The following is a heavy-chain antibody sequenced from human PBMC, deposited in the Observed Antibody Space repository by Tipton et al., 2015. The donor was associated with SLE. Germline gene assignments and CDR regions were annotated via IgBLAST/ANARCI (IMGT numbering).Heavy chain of an antibody. CDR3: TRDEAGHSSSFV. Sequence: VQLVQSGGTLVQPGGSLRLSCAASGFTVSGNYMSWVRQAPGKGLEWVSVIYSGGSTYYADSVKGRFTISRDNSKNTLYLQMNSLSAEDTAVYYCTRDEAGHSSSFVWGQGTQVTVSS. CDR2: IYSGGST. D-gene: IGHD6-13*01. V-gene: IGHV3-53*04. J-gene: IGHJ4*02. CDR1: GFTVSGNY.